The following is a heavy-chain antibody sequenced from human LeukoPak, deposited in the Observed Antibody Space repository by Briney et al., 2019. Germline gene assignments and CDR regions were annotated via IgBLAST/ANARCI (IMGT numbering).Heavy chain of an antibody. J-gene: IGHJ5*02. CDR3: ARDTDYYDSSGLRRGVGYNWFDP. V-gene: IGHV4-38-2*02. D-gene: IGHD3-22*01. Sequence: SETLSLTCTVSGYSISSGYYWGWIRQPPGKGLEWIGSIYHSGSTYYNPSLKSRVTIAVDTSKNQFSLKLSSVTAADTAVYYCARDTDYYDSSGLRRGVGYNWFDPWGQGTLVTVSS. CDR2: IYHSGST. CDR1: GYSISSGYY.